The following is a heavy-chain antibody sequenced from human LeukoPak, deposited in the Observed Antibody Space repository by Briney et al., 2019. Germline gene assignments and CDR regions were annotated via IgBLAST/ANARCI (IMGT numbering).Heavy chain of an antibody. D-gene: IGHD5-18*01. CDR1: EYSFTNYW. CDR2: IYPGDSDT. V-gene: IGHV5-51*01. Sequence: GESLKISCKGSEYSFTNYWIGWVRQTPGKGLEWMGFIYPGDSDTTDSPSFQGQVTISADKSISTAYLQGSSLKPSDTAMYYCASRGGYNYGYFDYWGQGTQVTVSS. J-gene: IGHJ4*02. CDR3: ASRGGYNYGYFDY.